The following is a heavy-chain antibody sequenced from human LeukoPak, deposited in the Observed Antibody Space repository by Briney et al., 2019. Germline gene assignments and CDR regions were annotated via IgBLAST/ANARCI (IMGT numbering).Heavy chain of an antibody. V-gene: IGHV4-59*01. Sequence: PSETLSLTCTVSGGSISSYYWSWIRQPPGKGLEWIGYIYYSGSTNYNPSLKSRVTISVDTSKNQFSLKLSSVTAADTAVYYCATSPPYYYDSSGYYYYIWGQGTLVTVSS. CDR3: ATSPPYYYDSSGYYYYI. CDR1: GGSISSYY. D-gene: IGHD3-22*01. J-gene: IGHJ4*02. CDR2: IYYSGST.